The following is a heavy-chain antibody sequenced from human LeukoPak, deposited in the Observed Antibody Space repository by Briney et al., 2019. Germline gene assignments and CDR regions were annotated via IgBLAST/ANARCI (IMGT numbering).Heavy chain of an antibody. V-gene: IGHV1-18*01. J-gene: IGHJ4*02. D-gene: IGHD4-23*01. Sequence: ASVKVSCKAPGYTFRNYGVSWVRQAPGQGLEWMGWISTYNGNTKYAQKFEVRITMSTDTSTSTAYMELRSLTSADTAVYYCARDDYGGNSGLFDYWGQGTLITVSS. CDR3: ARDDYGGNSGLFDY. CDR1: GYTFRNYG. CDR2: ISTYNGNT.